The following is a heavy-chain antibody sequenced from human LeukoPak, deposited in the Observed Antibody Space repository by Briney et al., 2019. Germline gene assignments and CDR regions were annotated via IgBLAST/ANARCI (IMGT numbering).Heavy chain of an antibody. V-gene: IGHV4-34*01. CDR2: INHSGST. Sequence: SETLSLTCAVYGGSFSGYYWSWIRQPPGKGLEWIGEINHSGSTNYNPSLKSRVTISVDTSKNQFSLKLSSVTAADTAVYYCARQWVQWLVPRGAEGYWGQGTLVTVSS. CDR3: ARQWVQWLVPRGAEGY. D-gene: IGHD6-19*01. J-gene: IGHJ4*02. CDR1: GGSFSGYY.